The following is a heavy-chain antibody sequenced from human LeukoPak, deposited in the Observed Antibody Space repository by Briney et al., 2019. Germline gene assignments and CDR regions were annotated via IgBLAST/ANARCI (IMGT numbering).Heavy chain of an antibody. J-gene: IGHJ5*02. CDR3: ARDPRWLTPDFTTTSCYENYFDP. Sequence: SETLSLTCVVSGYSISSGYLWAWIRQSPGKGLEWIGSIYHSGSAHYNPSLKSRVTISLETSKNQFSLKLFSVTAADAAVYYCARDPRWLTPDFTTTSCYENYFDPWGQGTLVTVSS. D-gene: IGHD2-2*01. CDR2: IYHSGSA. V-gene: IGHV4-38-2*02. CDR1: GYSISSGYL.